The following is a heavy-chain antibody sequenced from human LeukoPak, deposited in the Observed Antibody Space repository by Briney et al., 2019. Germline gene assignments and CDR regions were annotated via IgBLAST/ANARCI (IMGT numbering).Heavy chain of an antibody. Sequence: GGSLRLSCAASGFTFDDYAMHWVRQAPGKGLEWVSSISWNSGSIEYADSVKGRFTISRDNAKNSLYLQMHSLRREDTAFYFCAQDSPSGEGLFENWGQGTLVTVSS. CDR3: AQDSPSGEGLFEN. CDR2: ISWNSGSI. V-gene: IGHV3-9*01. D-gene: IGHD3-10*01. J-gene: IGHJ4*02. CDR1: GFTFDDYA.